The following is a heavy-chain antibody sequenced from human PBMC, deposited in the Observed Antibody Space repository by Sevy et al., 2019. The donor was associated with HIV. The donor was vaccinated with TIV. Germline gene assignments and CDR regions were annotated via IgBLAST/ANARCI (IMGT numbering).Heavy chain of an antibody. CDR1: GDSVSSNSAA. D-gene: IGHD2-2*01. V-gene: IGHV6-1*01. Sequence: KQSQTLSLTCAISGDSVSSNSAAWNWIRQSPSRGLEWLGRTYYRSKWYNDYAVSVKRRITINPDTSKNQFSLQVNSVTPEDTAVYYCARNPPYCSSTSCHFDYWGQGTLVTVSS. CDR2: TYYRSKWYN. CDR3: ARNPPYCSSTSCHFDY. J-gene: IGHJ4*02.